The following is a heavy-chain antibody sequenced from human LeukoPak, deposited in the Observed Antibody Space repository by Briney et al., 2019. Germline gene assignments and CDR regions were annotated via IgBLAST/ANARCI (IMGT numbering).Heavy chain of an antibody. V-gene: IGHV1-69*06. Sequence: SVKVSCKASGGTFSSYAISWVRQAPGQGLEWMGGIIPIFGTANYAQKFQGRVTVTADKSTSTAYMELSSLRSEDTAVYYCARGNLDLYDYVWGSYPDWFDPWGQGTLVTVSS. CDR2: IIPIFGTA. J-gene: IGHJ5*02. CDR1: GGTFSSYA. CDR3: ARGNLDLYDYVWGSYPDWFDP. D-gene: IGHD3-16*02.